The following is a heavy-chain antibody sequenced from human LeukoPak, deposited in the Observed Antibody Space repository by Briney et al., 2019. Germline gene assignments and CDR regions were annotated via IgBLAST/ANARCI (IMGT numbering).Heavy chain of an antibody. V-gene: IGHV3-21*01. CDR1: GFTFSSCG. CDR2: IGPTGTDR. Sequence: PGGTLRLSCAASGFTFSSCGFHWVRQAPGKGLEGVSSIGPTGTDRYYADSVRGRFTISGDNAKNSMYLQMDSLRDEDTAVYYCATETIGRHYDYWGQGTLLTVSS. D-gene: IGHD1-14*01. CDR3: ATETIGRHYDY. J-gene: IGHJ4*02.